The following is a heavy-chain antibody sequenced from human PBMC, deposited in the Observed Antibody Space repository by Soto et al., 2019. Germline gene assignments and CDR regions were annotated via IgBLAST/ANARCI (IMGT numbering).Heavy chain of an antibody. V-gene: IGHV3-11*01. CDR1: GFTFSDYY. Sequence: GSLRLSCAASGFTFSDYYMSWIRQAPGKGLEWVSYISSSGSTIYYADSVKGRFTISRDNAKNSLYLQMNSLRAEDTAVYYCARDIVVVPAASYYYYGMDVWGQGTTVTVSS. J-gene: IGHJ6*02. CDR2: ISSSGSTI. CDR3: ARDIVVVPAASYYYYGMDV. D-gene: IGHD2-2*01.